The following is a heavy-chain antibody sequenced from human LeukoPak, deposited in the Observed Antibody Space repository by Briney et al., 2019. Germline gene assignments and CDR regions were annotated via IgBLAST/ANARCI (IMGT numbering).Heavy chain of an antibody. D-gene: IGHD3-3*01. Sequence: SETLSLTCTVSGGSISSSSYYWGWIRQPPRKGLEWIGSIYYNGSTSYNPPLKSRVTISVDTSKNQFSLKLSSVTAADTAVYYCARDRDFWSGYFDYWGQGTLVTVSS. CDR2: IYYNGST. CDR1: GGSISSSSYY. V-gene: IGHV4-39*07. J-gene: IGHJ4*02. CDR3: ARDRDFWSGYFDY.